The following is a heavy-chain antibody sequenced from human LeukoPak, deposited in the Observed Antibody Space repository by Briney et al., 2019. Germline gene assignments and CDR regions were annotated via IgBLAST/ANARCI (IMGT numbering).Heavy chain of an antibody. CDR2: ISYDGSNK. CDR3: ARDIRSTGNFDY. D-gene: IGHD2-2*01. CDR1: GFTFSSYA. V-gene: IGHV3-30-3*01. Sequence: GGSLRLSCSASGFTFSSYAMHWVRQAPGKGLEWVAVISYDGSNKYYADSVKGRFTISRDNSKNTLYLQMNSLRAEDTAVFYCARDIRSTGNFDYWGQGTLVTVSS. J-gene: IGHJ4*02.